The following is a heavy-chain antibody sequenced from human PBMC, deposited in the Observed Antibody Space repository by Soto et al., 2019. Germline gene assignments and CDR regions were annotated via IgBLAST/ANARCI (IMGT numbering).Heavy chain of an antibody. CDR1: GLTFSSSA. CDR2: IVAGSGDT. D-gene: IGHD3-3*01. J-gene: IGHJ6*02. V-gene: IGHV1-58*01. CDR3: AARSAFRFYYSDMDV. Sequence: QMQLVQSGPEVKKPGTSVKLSCKASGLTFSSSAVQWVRQSRGQRLEWIGWIVAGSGDTKYAQRFHERVTFSRDMSTDTAYMELSSLRSDDTGVYYCAARSAFRFYYSDMDVWGQGTTVTVSS.